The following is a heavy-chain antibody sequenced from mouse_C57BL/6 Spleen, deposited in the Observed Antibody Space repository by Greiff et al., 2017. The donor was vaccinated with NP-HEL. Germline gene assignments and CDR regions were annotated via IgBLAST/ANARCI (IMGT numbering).Heavy chain of an antibody. CDR1: GYTFTSYW. CDR3: ARHGSSTYYAMDY. V-gene: IGHV1-55*01. CDR2: IYPGSGST. D-gene: IGHD1-1*01. J-gene: IGHJ4*01. Sequence: VQLQQSGAELVKPGASVKMSCKASGYTFTSYWITWVKQRPGQGLEWIGDIYPGSGSTNYNEKFKSKATLTVDPSSSTAYMQLSSLTSEDSAVYYCARHGSSTYYAMDYWGQGTSVTVSS.